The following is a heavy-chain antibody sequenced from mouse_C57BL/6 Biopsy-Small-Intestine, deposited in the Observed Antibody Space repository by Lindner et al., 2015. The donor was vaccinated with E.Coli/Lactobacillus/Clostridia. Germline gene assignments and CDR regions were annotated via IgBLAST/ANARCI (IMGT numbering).Heavy chain of an antibody. CDR1: GFTFSDYG. CDR3: ARGGYYSNYDPFAY. J-gene: IGHJ3*01. D-gene: IGHD2-5*01. Sequence: VQLQESGGGLVKPGGSLKLSCAASGFTFSDYGMHWVRQAPEKGLEWVAYISSGSSTIYYADTVKGRFTISRDNAKNTLFLQMTSLRSEDTAMYYCARGGYYSNYDPFAYWGQGTLVTVSA. CDR2: ISSGSSTI. V-gene: IGHV5-17*01.